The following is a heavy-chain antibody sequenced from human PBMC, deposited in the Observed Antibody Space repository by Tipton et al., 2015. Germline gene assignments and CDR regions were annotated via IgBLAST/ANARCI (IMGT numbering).Heavy chain of an antibody. CDR3: AREVWYNDSTGYDY. Sequence: TLSLTCTVSGDSILNYYWNWIRLSPGKGLEWIGYIGDSGTTNYNPSLKSRVSMSVDTAKNQFSLHLSSVTAADTAVYYCAREVWYNDSTGYDYWGQGTLVTVSS. CDR2: IGDSGTT. D-gene: IGHD3-22*01. V-gene: IGHV4-59*12. CDR1: GDSILNYY. J-gene: IGHJ4*02.